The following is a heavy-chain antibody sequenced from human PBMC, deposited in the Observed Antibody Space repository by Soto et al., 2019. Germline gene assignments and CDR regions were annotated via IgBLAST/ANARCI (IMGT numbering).Heavy chain of an antibody. Sequence: SETLSLTCAVYGGSFSGYYWSWIRQPPGKGLEWIGEINHSGSTNYNPSLKSRVTISVDTSKNQFSLKLSSVTAADTAVYYCARSLTIQNFDYWGQGTLVTVSS. CDR1: GGSFSGYY. CDR2: INHSGST. J-gene: IGHJ4*02. V-gene: IGHV4-34*01. CDR3: ARSLTIQNFDY. D-gene: IGHD2-21*01.